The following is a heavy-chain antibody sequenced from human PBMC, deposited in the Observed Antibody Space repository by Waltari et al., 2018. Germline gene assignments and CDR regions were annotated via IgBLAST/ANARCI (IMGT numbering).Heavy chain of an antibody. Sequence: QLQLQESGPGLVKPSETLSLTCTVSGGSISRSSYYWGWIRQSPGKGLEWIGSIYYSGRIDSNPTLKSRVTISGDTSKNQFSLELTSVTAADTAVYYCARHWKKSGYRFDPWGQGTLVTVSS. J-gene: IGHJ5*02. V-gene: IGHV4-39*01. D-gene: IGHD5-12*01. CDR1: GGSISRSSYY. CDR3: ARHWKKSGYRFDP. CDR2: IYYSGRI.